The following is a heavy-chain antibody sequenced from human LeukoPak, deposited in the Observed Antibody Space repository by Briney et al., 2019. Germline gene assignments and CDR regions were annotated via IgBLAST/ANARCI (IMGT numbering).Heavy chain of an antibody. V-gene: IGHV3-21*06. J-gene: IGHJ4*02. CDR1: GFTFTVFA. CDR2: ISGSRDFI. CDR3: ARASVGAAFDT. D-gene: IGHD1-26*01. Sequence: GGSLRLSCATSGFTFTVFAMHWVRPVPGKGPEWISSISGSRDFIYYAVSVKGRFTISRDNAKNSLFLDMNSLRVEDTAVYFCARASVGAAFDTWGQGALLTVSS.